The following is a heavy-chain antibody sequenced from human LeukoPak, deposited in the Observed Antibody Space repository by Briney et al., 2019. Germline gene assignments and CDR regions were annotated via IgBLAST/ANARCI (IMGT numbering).Heavy chain of an antibody. CDR2: IYSSGSS. D-gene: IGHD3/OR15-3a*01. J-gene: IGHJ3*02. CDR3: ARRWTGENAFDI. V-gene: IGHV4-4*07. Sequence: SETLSLTCIVSGGSISSRHWSWIRQPAGKGLEWIGHIYSSGSSNYNPSLKSRVTMSVDTSMNHFSLKLTSVTAADTAVYYCARRWTGENAFDIWGQGTMVTVSS. CDR1: GGSISSRH.